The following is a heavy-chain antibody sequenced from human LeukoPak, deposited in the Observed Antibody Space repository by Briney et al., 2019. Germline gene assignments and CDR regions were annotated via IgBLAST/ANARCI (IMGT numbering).Heavy chain of an antibody. V-gene: IGHV4-34*01. CDR1: GGSVSGYY. J-gene: IGHJ1*01. CDR2: INHSGST. D-gene: IGHD1-26*01. Sequence: SETLSLTCAVSGGSVSGYYWSWIRQPPGKGLEWIGEINHSGSTNYNPSLKSQVTISVDTSKNQFSLKLSSVTAADTAVYYCARGPPTTALTYFQHWGQGTLVTVSS. CDR3: ARGPPTTALTYFQH.